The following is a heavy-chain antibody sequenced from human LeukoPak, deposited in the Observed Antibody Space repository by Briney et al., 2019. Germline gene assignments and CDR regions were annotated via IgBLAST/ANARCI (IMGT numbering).Heavy chain of an antibody. CDR3: AADPLFNYYGSGSYPNPDY. D-gene: IGHD3-10*01. J-gene: IGHJ4*02. CDR2: IVVGSGNT. V-gene: IGHV1-58*01. Sequence: SVKVSCKASGFTFTSSAVQWVRQARGQRLEWIGWIVVGSGNTNYAQKFQERVTITRDMSTSTAYMELSGLRSEDTAVYYCAADPLFNYYGSGSYPNPDYWGQGTLVTVSS. CDR1: GFTFTSSA.